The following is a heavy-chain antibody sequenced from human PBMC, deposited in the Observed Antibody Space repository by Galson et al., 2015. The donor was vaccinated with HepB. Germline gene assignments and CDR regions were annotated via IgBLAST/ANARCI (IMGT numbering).Heavy chain of an antibody. D-gene: IGHD2-21*01. V-gene: IGHV3-30*03. CDR3: ARLTGGDSYYFDY. J-gene: IGHJ4*02. CDR1: GFTFSNAW. Sequence: SLRLSCAASGFTFSNAWMNWVRQAPGKGLEWVAVISYDGSNKYYADSVKGRFTISRDNSKNTLYLQMNSLRAEDTAVYYCARLTGGDSYYFDYWGQGTLVTVSS. CDR2: ISYDGSNK.